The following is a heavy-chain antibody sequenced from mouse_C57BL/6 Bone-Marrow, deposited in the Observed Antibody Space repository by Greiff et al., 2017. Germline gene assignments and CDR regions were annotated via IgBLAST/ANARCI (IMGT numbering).Heavy chain of an antibody. CDR1: GYSITSDY. Sequence: EVQLQESGPGLAKPSQTLSLTCSVTGYSITSDYWNWIRKFPGNKLEYMGYISYSGSTSYNPSLKSRISITRDTSKNQYYLQLNSVTTEDTATDYCARAYGSSYVFWYCDVWGTGTTVTVSS. CDR2: ISYSGST. V-gene: IGHV3-8*01. J-gene: IGHJ1*03. CDR3: ARAYGSSYVFWYCDV. D-gene: IGHD1-1*01.